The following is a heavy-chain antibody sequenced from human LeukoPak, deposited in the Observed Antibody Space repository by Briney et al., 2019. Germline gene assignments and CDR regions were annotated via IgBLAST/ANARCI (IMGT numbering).Heavy chain of an antibody. CDR1: GFTFSSYE. CDR3: TELGITMIGGV. D-gene: IGHD3-10*02. Sequence: GGSLRLSCAASGFTFSSYEMNWIRQAPGKGLEWVSYISSSGSTIYYADSVKGRFTISRDNAKNSLYLQMNSLRAEDTAVYYCTELGITMIGGVWGKGTTVTISS. V-gene: IGHV3-48*03. CDR2: ISSSGSTI. J-gene: IGHJ6*04.